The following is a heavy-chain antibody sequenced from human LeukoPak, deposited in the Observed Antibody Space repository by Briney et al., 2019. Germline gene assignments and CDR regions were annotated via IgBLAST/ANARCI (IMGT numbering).Heavy chain of an antibody. CDR1: GGSINSFY. V-gene: IGHV4-59*01. CDR3: ARDGWYHDDYWWLDV. D-gene: IGHD6-19*01. Sequence: TSSETLSLTCTVSGGSINSFYWSWIRQAPGKGLEWIGYIYYRGNTKYNPSLKSRVTILIETSKNQISLNLNSVTAADTAVYYCARDGWYHDDYWWLDVWGQGTTVTVSS. CDR2: IYYRGNT. J-gene: IGHJ6*02.